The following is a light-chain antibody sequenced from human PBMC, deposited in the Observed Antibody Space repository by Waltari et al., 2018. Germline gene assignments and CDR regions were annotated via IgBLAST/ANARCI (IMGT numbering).Light chain of an antibody. V-gene: IGLV8-61*01. J-gene: IGLJ3*02. CDR2: STN. CDR3: VLYMGSGIWV. Sequence: QTVVTQEPSFSVSPGGTVTLTCGLSSGSVSTSYYPSGYQQTPGQAPRTLIYSTNTRSSGVPDHFSGSIRGNKAALTITGAQADDESDYYCVLYMGSGIWVFGGGTKLTVL. CDR1: SGSVSTSYY.